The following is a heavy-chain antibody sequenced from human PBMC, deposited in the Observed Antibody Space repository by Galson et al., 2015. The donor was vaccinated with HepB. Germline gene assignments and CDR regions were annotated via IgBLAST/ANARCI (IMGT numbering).Heavy chain of an antibody. V-gene: IGHV1-2*06. CDR2: INPKSGAT. J-gene: IGHJ4*02. CDR1: GYTFTAYY. CDR3: ARGGGLVAAVDVAHDF. D-gene: IGHD6-25*01. Sequence: SVKVSCKASGYTFTAYYIHWVRQAPGQGLEWMGRINPKSGATNYAHNFQGNVIMTRDTSIRTVYMDLSKLTSDDTAVYYCARGGGLVAAVDVAHDFWGQGTLVTVSS.